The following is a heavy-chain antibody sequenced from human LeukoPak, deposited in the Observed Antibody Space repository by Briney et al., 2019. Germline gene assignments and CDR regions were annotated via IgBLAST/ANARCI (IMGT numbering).Heavy chain of an antibody. CDR2: INHSGST. Sequence: SETLSLTCAVYGGSFSGYYWSWIRQPPGKGLEWIGEINHSGSTNYNPSLKSRVTISVDTSKNQFSLKLSSVTAADTAVYYCARTALYGVPYYFDYWGQGTLVTNSS. CDR1: GGSFSGYY. D-gene: IGHD4-17*01. J-gene: IGHJ4*02. V-gene: IGHV4-34*01. CDR3: ARTALYGVPYYFDY.